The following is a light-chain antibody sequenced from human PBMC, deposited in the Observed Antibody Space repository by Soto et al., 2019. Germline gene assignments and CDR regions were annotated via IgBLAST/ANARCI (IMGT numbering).Light chain of an antibody. J-gene: IGKJ1*01. Sequence: EIVLTESRGTLSLSRGERAALSCMASKSVGSSSLAWYKQKPGRASRLLMYGASTRATGIPDRFSGSGSGTDFTLTISSLEPEDFSVYYCQHYGQTFGQGTKVDIK. CDR2: GAS. V-gene: IGKV3-20*01. CDR1: KSVGSSS. CDR3: QHYGQT.